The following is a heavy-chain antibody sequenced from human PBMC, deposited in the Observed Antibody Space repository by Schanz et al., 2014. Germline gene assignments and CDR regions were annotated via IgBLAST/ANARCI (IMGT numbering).Heavy chain of an antibody. V-gene: IGHV1-18*01. CDR3: ARSAGRDFWSGYYTRFDS. J-gene: IGHJ4*02. D-gene: IGHD3-3*01. CDR1: GYTFTSYG. Sequence: QVQLVQSGAEVKKPGASVKVSCKASGYTFTSYGISWVRQAPGQGLEWVGWISVYNHNKEYDQKFQGRVTMTTDTSTSTAYMELRSLRSDDTAVYYCARSAGRDFWSGYYTRFDSWGQGTLVTVSS. CDR2: ISVYNHNK.